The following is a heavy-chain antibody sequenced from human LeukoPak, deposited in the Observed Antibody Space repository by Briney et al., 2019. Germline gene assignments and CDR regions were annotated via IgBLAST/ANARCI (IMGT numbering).Heavy chain of an antibody. CDR3: ASTSSCSSTSCYAGILDY. CDR1: GGTFSSYA. Sequence: GSSVKVSCKASGGTFSSYAISWVRQAPGQGLEWMGWISAYNGNTNYAQKLQGRVTMTTDTSTSTAYMELRSLRSDDTAVYYCASTSSCSSTSCYAGILDYWGQGTLVTVSS. V-gene: IGHV1-18*01. CDR2: ISAYNGNT. J-gene: IGHJ4*02. D-gene: IGHD2-2*01.